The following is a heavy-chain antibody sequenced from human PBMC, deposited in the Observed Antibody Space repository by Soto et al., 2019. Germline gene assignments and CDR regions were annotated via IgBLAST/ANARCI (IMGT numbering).Heavy chain of an antibody. V-gene: IGHV4-30-4*01. D-gene: IGHD1-1*01. Sequence: QVQLHESGPGLVKPSQTLSLTCTVSGGSISSGDYYWSWIRHPPGKGLEWIGYIYYSGSTYYNPSLKSPVTISLDTSKNQFSLKLSSVTAADTAVYYCARTADDSYWFDPWGQGTLVTVSS. CDR2: IYYSGST. J-gene: IGHJ5*02. CDR3: ARTADDSYWFDP. CDR1: GGSISSGDYY.